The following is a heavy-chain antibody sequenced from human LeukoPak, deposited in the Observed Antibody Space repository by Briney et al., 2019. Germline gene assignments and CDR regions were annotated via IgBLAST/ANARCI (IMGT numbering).Heavy chain of an antibody. CDR2: ITLHSGDT. V-gene: IGHV1-2*02. Sequence: ASVKVSCKASGGTFSSYAISWVRQAPGQGLEWLGWITLHSGDTHYAQKYQGRLTMTSDTSISTGYMELSTLQFDDTAVYYCAREGQLGLDNWGQGTLVTVSS. J-gene: IGHJ1*01. CDR3: AREGQLGLDN. CDR1: GGTFSSYA. D-gene: IGHD1-1*01.